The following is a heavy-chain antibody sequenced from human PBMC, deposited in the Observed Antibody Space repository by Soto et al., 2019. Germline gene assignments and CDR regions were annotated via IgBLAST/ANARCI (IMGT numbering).Heavy chain of an antibody. V-gene: IGHV4-31*03. Sequence: QVQLQESGPGLVKPSQTLSLTCTVSGGSISSGGYYWSWIRQHPGKGLEWIGYIYYSGSTYYNPSLKSRVTISVDTSKNQCSLKLSSVTAADTAVYYCARGRYCSGGSCYRNSIDFCGQGTLVTVSS. D-gene: IGHD2-15*01. J-gene: IGHJ4*02. CDR2: IYYSGST. CDR1: GGSISSGGYY. CDR3: ARGRYCSGGSCYRNSIDF.